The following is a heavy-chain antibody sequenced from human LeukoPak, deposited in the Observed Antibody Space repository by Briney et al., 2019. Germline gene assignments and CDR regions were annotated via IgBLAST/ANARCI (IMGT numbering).Heavy chain of an antibody. V-gene: IGHV1-2*02. CDR3: ARRGFLAAGGKYYYYGMDV. CDR1: GYTFTDYY. D-gene: IGHD6-13*01. Sequence: ASVKVSCKASGYTFTDYYMHWVRQAPGQGLEWMGWNNPKSDGTKFADKSQGRVTMTRDTSSSTAYMELTRLRSDDTAVYYCARRGFLAAGGKYYYYGMDVWGQGTTVTVSS. J-gene: IGHJ6*02. CDR2: NNPKSDGT.